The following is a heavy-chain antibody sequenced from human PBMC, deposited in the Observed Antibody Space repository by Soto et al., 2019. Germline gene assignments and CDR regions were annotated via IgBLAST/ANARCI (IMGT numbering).Heavy chain of an antibody. Sequence: SETLSLTCAVYGGSSSGYYWSWIRQPPGKGLEWIGEINHSGSTNYNPSLKSRVTISVDTSKNQFSLKLSSVTAADTAVYYCASRRGLCSSTSCYRYYYGMDVWGQGTTVTVSS. CDR2: INHSGST. CDR3: ASRRGLCSSTSCYRYYYGMDV. D-gene: IGHD2-2*02. V-gene: IGHV4-34*01. CDR1: GGSSSGYY. J-gene: IGHJ6*02.